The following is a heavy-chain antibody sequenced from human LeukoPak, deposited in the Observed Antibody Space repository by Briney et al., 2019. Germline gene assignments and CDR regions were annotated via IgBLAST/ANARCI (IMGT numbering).Heavy chain of an antibody. CDR2: IYYSGST. J-gene: IGHJ2*01. CDR1: GGSISPYY. V-gene: IGHV4-59*12. CDR3: ARAPITMVRGVIQSPGYFDL. D-gene: IGHD3-10*01. Sequence: SETLSLTCTVSGGSISPYYWSWVRQPPGKGLEWIGYIYYSGSTYYNPSLKSRVTISVDTSKNQFSLKLSSVTAADTAVYYCARAPITMVRGVIQSPGYFDLWGRGTLVTVSS.